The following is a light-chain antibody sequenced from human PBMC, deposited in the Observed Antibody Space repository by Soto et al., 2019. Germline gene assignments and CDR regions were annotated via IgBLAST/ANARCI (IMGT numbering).Light chain of an antibody. CDR3: QQRSNWPIT. J-gene: IGKJ5*01. V-gene: IGKV3-11*01. Sequence: EIVLTQSPATLSLSPGERATLSCRASQSVSSYLAWFQQKPGQAPRLLIYDASNRAPGIPARFSGSGSRTDFTLTIRSLEPADFAVYYCQQRSNWPITFGQGTRLEIK. CDR2: DAS. CDR1: QSVSSY.